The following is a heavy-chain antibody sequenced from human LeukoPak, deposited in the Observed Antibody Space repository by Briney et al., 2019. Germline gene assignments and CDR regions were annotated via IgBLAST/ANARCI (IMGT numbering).Heavy chain of an antibody. CDR1: GYTFTSYG. CDR3: ARDGRSMVRGATDY. Sequence: ASVKVSCKASGYTFTSYGISWVRQAPGQGLEWMGWISAYSGNTNYAQKLQGRVTMTTDTSTSTAYMELRSLRSDDTAVYYCARDGRSMVRGATDYWGQGTLVTVSS. V-gene: IGHV1-18*01. J-gene: IGHJ4*02. CDR2: ISAYSGNT. D-gene: IGHD3-10*01.